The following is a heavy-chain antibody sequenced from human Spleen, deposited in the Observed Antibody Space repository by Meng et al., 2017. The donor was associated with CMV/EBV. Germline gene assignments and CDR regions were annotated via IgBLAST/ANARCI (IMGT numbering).Heavy chain of an antibody. D-gene: IGHD6-19*01. CDR3: TRPLGSGWYGGAFDI. V-gene: IGHV3-74*01. J-gene: IGHJ3*02. Sequence: GGSLRLSCAASGFTFSSYWMHWVRQAPGKGLVWVSCINSDGSTNYADSVKGRFTISRDNAKNSLFLQMNSLRAEDTALYYCTRPLGSGWYGGAFDIWGQGTMVTVSS. CDR1: GFTFSSYW. CDR2: INSDGST.